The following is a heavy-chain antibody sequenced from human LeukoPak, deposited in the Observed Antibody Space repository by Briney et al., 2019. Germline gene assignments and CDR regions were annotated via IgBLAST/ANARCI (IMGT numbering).Heavy chain of an antibody. Sequence: GGSLRLSCAASGFTFDDYAMHWVRQAPGKGLEWVSGISWNGGNIVYADSVKGRFTISRDNAKNSLYLQMNSLRAEDTAVYYCAELGITMIGGVWGKGTTVTISS. CDR2: ISWNGGNI. J-gene: IGHJ6*04. CDR3: AELGITMIGGV. CDR1: GFTFDDYA. V-gene: IGHV3-9*01. D-gene: IGHD3-10*02.